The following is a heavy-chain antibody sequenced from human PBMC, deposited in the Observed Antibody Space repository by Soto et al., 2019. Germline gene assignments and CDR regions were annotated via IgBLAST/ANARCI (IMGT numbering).Heavy chain of an antibody. D-gene: IGHD2-15*01. CDR2: IRGSSSTK. CDR1: GFTFSSYS. J-gene: IGHJ4*02. CDR3: ARDIDG. V-gene: IGHV3-48*01. Sequence: EVQVVESGGGLVQPGGSLRLSCAASGFTFSSYSMNGVPQASGKGLEWVSYIRGSSSTKFYGDFVKGRFTISRDNARNSLYLQMNSLRAEDTAVYYCARDIDGGGQGTLVTVSS.